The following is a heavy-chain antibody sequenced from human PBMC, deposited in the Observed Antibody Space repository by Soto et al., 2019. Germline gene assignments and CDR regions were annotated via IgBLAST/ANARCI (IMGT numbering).Heavy chain of an antibody. CDR3: ARGRYGDY. Sequence: QVHLVQSGAEVKKPGASVKVSCKGSGYIFTTYGITWVRQAPGQGLEWMGWISAHNGNTNYAQKLQGRVTVTRDTSTSTAYMELRNLRSDDTAVYYCARGRYGDYWGQGARVTVSS. D-gene: IGHD1-1*01. V-gene: IGHV1-18*01. J-gene: IGHJ4*02. CDR2: ISAHNGNT. CDR1: GYIFTTYG.